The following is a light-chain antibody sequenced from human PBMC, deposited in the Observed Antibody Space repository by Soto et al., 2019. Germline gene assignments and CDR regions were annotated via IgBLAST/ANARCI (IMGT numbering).Light chain of an antibody. CDR3: QQSYTTPLT. Sequence: DVQMTQSPSSLSASIGDRVTIPCRASQTISTYLNWYQQKPGKAPKLLIYAASNLQRGVPSRFSGSGSGTDFTRTISSLQPEDFATYYCQQSYTTPLTFGGGTKVEI. CDR1: QTISTY. CDR2: AAS. V-gene: IGKV1-39*01. J-gene: IGKJ4*01.